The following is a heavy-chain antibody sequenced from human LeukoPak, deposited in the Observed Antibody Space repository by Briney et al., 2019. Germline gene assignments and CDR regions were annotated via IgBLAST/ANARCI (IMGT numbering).Heavy chain of an antibody. V-gene: IGHV3-66*01. J-gene: IGHJ3*02. D-gene: IGHD3-22*01. Sequence: GGSLRLSCAASGFTVSRNYMSWVRQAPGKGLEWVSVIYSGGSTYYADSVKGRFTISRDISKNTLHLQMNSLRAEDTAVYYCARDHQASYYYDRSGYYPDAFDIWGQGTMVTVSS. CDR3: ARDHQASYYYDRSGYYPDAFDI. CDR2: IYSGGST. CDR1: GFTVSRNY.